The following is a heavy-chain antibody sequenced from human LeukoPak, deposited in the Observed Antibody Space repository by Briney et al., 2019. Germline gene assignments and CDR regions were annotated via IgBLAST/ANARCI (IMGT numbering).Heavy chain of an antibody. D-gene: IGHD1-7*01. CDR2: INHSGST. V-gene: IGHV4-34*01. Sequence: PSETLSLTRAVYGGSFSGYYWSWIRQPPGKGLEWIGEINHSGSTNYNPSLKSRVTISVDTSKNQFSLKLSSVTAADTAVYYCARVVNYRGDDYWGQGTLVTVSS. J-gene: IGHJ4*02. CDR1: GGSFSGYY. CDR3: ARVVNYRGDDY.